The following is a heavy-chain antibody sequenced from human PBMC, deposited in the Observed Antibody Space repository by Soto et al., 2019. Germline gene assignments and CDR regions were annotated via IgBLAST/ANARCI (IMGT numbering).Heavy chain of an antibody. CDR3: ARQGYDSSGLELKTFDY. CDR1: GYSFTSYW. Sequence: PGESLKISCKGSGYSFTSYWISWVRQMPGKGLEWMGRIDPSDSYTNYSPSFQGHVTISADKSISTAYLQWSSLKASDTAMYYCARQGYDSSGLELKTFDYWGQGTLVTVSS. CDR2: IDPSDSYT. V-gene: IGHV5-10-1*01. D-gene: IGHD3-22*01. J-gene: IGHJ4*02.